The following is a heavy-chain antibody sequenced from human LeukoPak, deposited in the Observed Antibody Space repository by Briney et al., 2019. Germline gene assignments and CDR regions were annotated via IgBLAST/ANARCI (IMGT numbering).Heavy chain of an antibody. J-gene: IGHJ5*02. CDR1: GYTFTSYY. CDR3: ASSIGDSSGWWSNWFDP. D-gene: IGHD6-19*01. V-gene: IGHV1-46*01. Sequence: ASVKVSCKASGYTFTSYYMHWVRQAPGQGLEWMGIINPSGGSTSYAQKFQGRVTMTRDMSTSTVYMELSSLRSEDTAVYYCASSIGDSSGWWSNWFDPWGQGTLVTVSS. CDR2: INPSGGST.